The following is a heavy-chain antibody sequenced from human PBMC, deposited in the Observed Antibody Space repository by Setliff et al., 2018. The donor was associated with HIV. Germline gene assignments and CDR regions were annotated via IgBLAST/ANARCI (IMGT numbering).Heavy chain of an antibody. Sequence: SCAASGFTFSTYTMNWVRQAPGKGLEWIAHIHKSGSPIFYADSVKGRFTISKDNVKNTLYLQMNSLRAEDTAVSYCARSRAAGFDYWGQGTLVTVSS. V-gene: IGHV3-48*01. J-gene: IGHJ4*02. CDR3: ARSRAAGFDY. D-gene: IGHD6-13*01. CDR2: IHKSGSPI. CDR1: GFTFSTYT.